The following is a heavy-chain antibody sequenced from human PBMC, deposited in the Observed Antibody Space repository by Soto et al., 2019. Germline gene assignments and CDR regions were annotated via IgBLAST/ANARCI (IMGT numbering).Heavy chain of an antibody. J-gene: IGHJ6*03. CDR1: GYNFSSHD. CDR3: ARDSFYCGGRHCYHYSFYMDV. V-gene: IGHV1-3*01. Sequence: QVHLVQAGAEVRKPGASVQVSCKASGYNFSSHDIHWVRQAPGRGLEWMGWINAGNGNTRYSQKFQDRITITSDASASTDYMELSSLRSEDTAIYYCARDSFYCGGRHCYHYSFYMDVWGKGTTVTVSS. D-gene: IGHD2-21*01. CDR2: INAGNGNT.